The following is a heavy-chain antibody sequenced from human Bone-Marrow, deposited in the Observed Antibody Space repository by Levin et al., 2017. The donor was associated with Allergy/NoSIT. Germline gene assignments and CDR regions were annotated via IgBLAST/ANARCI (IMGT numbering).Heavy chain of an antibody. CDR2: IGSIQSYT. CDR3: AKDFSGDEWPYGLDV. CDR1: DFSFKSYA. J-gene: IGHJ6*02. V-gene: IGHV3-23*01. Sequence: PGGSLRLSCEALDFSFKSYAMSWIRQAPGKGLEWVSGIGSIQSYTYYAQSVKGRFIISRDNSANTLFLQMNNLTAEDTAVYYCAKDFSGDEWPYGLDVWGQGTTVTVSS. D-gene: IGHD1-26*01.